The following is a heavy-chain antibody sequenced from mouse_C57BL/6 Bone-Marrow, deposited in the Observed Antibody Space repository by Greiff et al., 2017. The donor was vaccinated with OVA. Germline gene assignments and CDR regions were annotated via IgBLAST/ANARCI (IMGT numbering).Heavy chain of an antibody. CDR3: ARYYYGFYY. J-gene: IGHJ2*01. CDR1: GYTFTDYY. CDR2: INPYNGGT. Sequence: VQLQQSGPVLVKPGASVKMSCKASGYTFTDYYMNWVKQSHGKSLEWIGVINPYNGGTSYNQKFKGKATLTVDKSSSTAYMELNSLTSEDSAVYYCARYYYGFYYWVQGTTLTVSS. D-gene: IGHD1-1*01. V-gene: IGHV1-19*01.